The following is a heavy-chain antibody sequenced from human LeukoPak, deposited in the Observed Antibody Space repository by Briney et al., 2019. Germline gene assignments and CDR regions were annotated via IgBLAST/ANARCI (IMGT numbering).Heavy chain of an antibody. CDR1: GFIFGDFD. J-gene: IGHJ4*02. D-gene: IGHD1-26*01. CDR3: ARVSGIVNSNFDY. CDR2: ISTTGSTI. V-gene: IGHV3-48*01. Sequence: GGSLRLSCSASGFIFGDFDMNWVRQAPGKGLEWISYISTTGSTIFYADSVKGRFTISRDNAKISLFLQMNSLRSEDTAVYYCARVSGIVNSNFDYWGQGTLVTVSS.